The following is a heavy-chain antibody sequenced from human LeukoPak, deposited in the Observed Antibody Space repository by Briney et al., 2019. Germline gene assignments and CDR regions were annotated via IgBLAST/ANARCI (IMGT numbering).Heavy chain of an antibody. Sequence: GGSLRLSCAASGFTFSSYSMNWVRQAPGKGLEWVSVIYSGGSTYYADSVKGRFTISRDNSKNTLYLQMNSLRAEDTAVYYCAREKGYVKHWGQGTLVTVSS. V-gene: IGHV3-53*01. CDR1: GFTFSSYS. D-gene: IGHD3-10*02. J-gene: IGHJ4*02. CDR2: IYSGGST. CDR3: AREKGYVKH.